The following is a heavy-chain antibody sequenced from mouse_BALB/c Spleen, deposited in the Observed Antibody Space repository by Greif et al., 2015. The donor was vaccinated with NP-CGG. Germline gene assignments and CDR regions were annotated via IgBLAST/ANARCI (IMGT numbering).Heavy chain of an antibody. Sequence: VQLQQSGAELVKPGASVKLSCTASGFNIKDTYMHWVKQRPEQGLEWIGRIDPANGNTKYDPKFQGKATITADTSSNTAYLQLSSLTAEDTAVYYCARYYGYDYYAMDYWGQGTSVTVSS. CDR3: ARYYGYDYYAMDY. J-gene: IGHJ4*01. V-gene: IGHV14-3*02. CDR1: GFNIKDTY. CDR2: IDPANGNT. D-gene: IGHD2-2*01.